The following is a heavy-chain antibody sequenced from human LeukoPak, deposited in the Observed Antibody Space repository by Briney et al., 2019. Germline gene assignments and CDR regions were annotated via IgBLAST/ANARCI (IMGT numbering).Heavy chain of an antibody. V-gene: IGHV4-39*02. CDR2: IYYSGST. CDR1: GGSISSSSYY. J-gene: IGHJ6*02. D-gene: IGHD3-3*01. CDR3: ARDYDFWSGLPPPRFYGMDV. Sequence: PSETLSLTCTASGGSISSSSYYWGWIRQPPGKGLEWIGSIYYSGSTYYNPSLKSRVTISVDTSKNQFSLKLSSVTAADTAVYYCARDYDFWSGLPPPRFYGMDVWGQGTTVTVSS.